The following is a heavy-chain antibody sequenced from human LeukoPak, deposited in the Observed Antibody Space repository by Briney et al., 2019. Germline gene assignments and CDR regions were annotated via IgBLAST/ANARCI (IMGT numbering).Heavy chain of an antibody. CDR1: GFTFSGSW. CDR3: AREWADYTSSSLDC. D-gene: IGHD6-13*01. CDR2: IKQGGSKK. V-gene: IGHV3-7*03. J-gene: IGHJ4*02. Sequence: PGGSLRLSCAASGFTFSGSWMSWVRQAPGKGLEWVANIKQGGSKKYYVDSVKGRFTISRDNAKDSLYLQMNSLSADDTAVYSCAREWADYTSSSLDCWGQGTLVTVSS.